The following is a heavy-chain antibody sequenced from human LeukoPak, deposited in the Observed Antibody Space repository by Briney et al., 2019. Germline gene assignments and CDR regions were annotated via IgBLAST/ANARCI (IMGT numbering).Heavy chain of an antibody. V-gene: IGHV3-53*01. J-gene: IGHJ4*02. Sequence: GGSLRLSCAASGFTVSSNYMSWVRQAPGKGLEWVSVIYSGGSTYHADSVKGRFTISRDNAKNSLSLQMNSLRAEDTAVYYCATEFLGAVAETGDYWGQGALVTVSS. D-gene: IGHD6-19*01. CDR2: IYSGGST. CDR1: GFTVSSNY. CDR3: ATEFLGAVAETGDY.